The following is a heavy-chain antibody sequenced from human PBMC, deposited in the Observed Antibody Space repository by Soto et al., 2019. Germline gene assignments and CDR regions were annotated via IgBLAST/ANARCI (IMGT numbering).Heavy chain of an antibody. CDR3: AKAILPGTNAFDI. D-gene: IGHD2-21*02. V-gene: IGHV3-30-3*01. Sequence: PGGSLRLSCAASGFTFSSYAIHWVRQAPGRGLEWVAVISYDGSIRSYADSVKGRFTISRDNSKSTLSLQMNSLGAEDTAQYYCAKAILPGTNAFDIWGQGTMVTVSS. CDR2: ISYDGSIR. CDR1: GFTFSSYA. J-gene: IGHJ3*02.